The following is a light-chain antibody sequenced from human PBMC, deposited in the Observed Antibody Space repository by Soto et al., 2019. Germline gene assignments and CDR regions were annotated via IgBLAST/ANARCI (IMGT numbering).Light chain of an antibody. V-gene: IGLV2-14*01. Sequence: QSALTQPASVSGSPGQSITISCTGTSSDIGAYISVSWYQQHPGKAPKLMIYEVSNRPSGVSNRFSASKSGNTASLTISGLQAEDEADYYCSSRTTSNPYVFGTGTKLTVL. CDR3: SSRTTSNPYV. CDR1: SSDIGAYIS. J-gene: IGLJ1*01. CDR2: EVS.